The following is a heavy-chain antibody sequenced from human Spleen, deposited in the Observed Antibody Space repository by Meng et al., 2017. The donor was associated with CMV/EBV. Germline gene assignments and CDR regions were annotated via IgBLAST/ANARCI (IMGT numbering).Heavy chain of an antibody. D-gene: IGHD2-2*01. V-gene: IGHV3-30-3*01. CDR2: ISYDGSNK. CDR3: ARVGCSTSCYDY. Sequence: GESLKISCAASGFTFSSYAMHWVRQAPGKGLESVAVISYDGSNKYYADSVKGRFTISRDNTKNTLYLQMNSLRAEDTAVYYCARVGCSTSCYDYWGQGTLVTVSS. J-gene: IGHJ4*02. CDR1: GFTFSSYA.